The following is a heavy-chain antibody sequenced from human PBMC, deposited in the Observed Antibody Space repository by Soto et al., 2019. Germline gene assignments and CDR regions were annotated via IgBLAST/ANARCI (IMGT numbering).Heavy chain of an antibody. Sequence: ASVKVSCKASGYTFSSYAMHWVRQAPGQRLEWTGWINAGYGNTKSSQKFQDRVTISRDTPTDTAYMELSSLRSEDTAIYYCATGLQHLVNLYYFDLWGQGTLVTVSS. V-gene: IGHV1-3*01. CDR1: GYTFSSYA. D-gene: IGHD2-15*01. J-gene: IGHJ4*02. CDR2: INAGYGNT. CDR3: ATGLQHLVNLYYFDL.